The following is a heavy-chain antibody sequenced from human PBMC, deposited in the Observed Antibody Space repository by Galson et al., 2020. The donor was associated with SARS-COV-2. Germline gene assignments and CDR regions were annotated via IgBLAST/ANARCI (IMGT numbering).Heavy chain of an antibody. CDR1: GFTFSNYV. Sequence: GESLKISCAASGFTFSNYVMHWVRQAPGKGPEWVAVISSDGSNSFYADSLKGRFTISRDNSKNTLYLQMNSLRAEDTAVYYCARGREWELLSYFTYWGQGTLVPVSS. D-gene: IGHD1-26*01. CDR3: ARGREWELLSYFTY. CDR2: ISSDGSNS. J-gene: IGHJ4*02. V-gene: IGHV3-30*04.